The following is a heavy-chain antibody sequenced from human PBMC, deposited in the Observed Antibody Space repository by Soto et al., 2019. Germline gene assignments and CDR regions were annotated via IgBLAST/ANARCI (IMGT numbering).Heavy chain of an antibody. D-gene: IGHD5-12*01. Sequence: QVQLVQSGAEVKKPGSSVKVSCKASGGTFSSYAISWVRQAPGQGLEWMGGIIPIFGTANYAQKFQGRVTITADESTSTAYMELRSLRSEDTAVYYCARGGASGYGRHYYYSYGMDVWGQGTTVTVSS. J-gene: IGHJ6*02. CDR1: GGTFSSYA. V-gene: IGHV1-69*01. CDR3: ARGGASGYGRHYYYSYGMDV. CDR2: IIPIFGTA.